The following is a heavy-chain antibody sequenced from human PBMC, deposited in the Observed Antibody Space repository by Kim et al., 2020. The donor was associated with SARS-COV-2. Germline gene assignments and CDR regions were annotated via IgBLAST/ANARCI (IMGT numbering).Heavy chain of an antibody. V-gene: IGHV4-59*11. Sequence: SETLSLTCIVSGGSISSHYWSWIRMPPGKGLEWIGNIYNSGSTNYNPSLKSRVTISVDTSKNQFSLKLSSVTAADTAVYYCARAIAKYWFDPWGQGTLVT. CDR2: IYNSGST. CDR1: GGSISSHY. J-gene: IGHJ5*02. D-gene: IGHD2-2*02. CDR3: ARAIAKYWFDP.